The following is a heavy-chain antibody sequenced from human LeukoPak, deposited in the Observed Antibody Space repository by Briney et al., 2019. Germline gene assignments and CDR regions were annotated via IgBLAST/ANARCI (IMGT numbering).Heavy chain of an antibody. CDR3: ARGPRKHTIFGVVIFWGFDY. V-gene: IGHV4-34*01. Sequence: SETLSLTCAVYGGSFSGYYWSWSRHPPGKGLEWIGEINHSVNTNYNPSLKSRVTISVDTSKNQFSLKLSSVTAADTAVYYCARGPRKHTIFGVVIFWGFDYWGQGTLVTVSS. D-gene: IGHD3-3*01. CDR1: GGSFSGYY. J-gene: IGHJ4*02. CDR2: INHSVNT.